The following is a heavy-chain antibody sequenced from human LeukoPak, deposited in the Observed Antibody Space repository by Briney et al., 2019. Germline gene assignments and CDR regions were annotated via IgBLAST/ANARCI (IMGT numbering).Heavy chain of an antibody. CDR2: ISYDGSNK. CDR3: ARGWQWLGYYFDY. CDR1: GFTFSSYA. Sequence: SGGSLRLSCAASGFTFSSYAMHWVRQAPGKGLEWVAVISYDGSNKYYADSVKGRFTISRDNSKNTLYLQMNSLRAEDTAVYYCARGWQWLGYYFDYWGQGTLVVVSS. D-gene: IGHD6-19*01. J-gene: IGHJ4*02. V-gene: IGHV3-30-3*01.